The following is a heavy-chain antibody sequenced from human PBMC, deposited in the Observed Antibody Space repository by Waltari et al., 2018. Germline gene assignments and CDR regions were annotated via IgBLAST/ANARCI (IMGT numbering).Heavy chain of an antibody. J-gene: IGHJ4*02. V-gene: IGHV4-39*01. D-gene: IGHD3-10*01. CDR2: IYYSGST. Sequence: QLQLQESGPGLVKPSETLSLTCTVSGGSISSSSYYWGWIRQPPGKGLEWIGSIYYSGSTDYNPSLKSRVTISVDTSKNQFSLKLSSVTAADTAVYYYARQSRRWFGELTYYFDYWGQGTLVTVSS. CDR3: ARQSRRWFGELTYYFDY. CDR1: GGSISSSSYY.